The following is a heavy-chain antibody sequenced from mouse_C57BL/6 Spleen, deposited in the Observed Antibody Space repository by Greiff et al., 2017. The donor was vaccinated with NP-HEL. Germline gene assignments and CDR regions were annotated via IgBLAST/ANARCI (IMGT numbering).Heavy chain of an antibody. D-gene: IGHD2-4*01. J-gene: IGHJ2*01. CDR1: GYAFSSSW. CDR2: IYPGDGDT. CDR3: ASGRYDYDSY. Sequence: QVQLQQSGPELVKPGASVKISCKASGYAFSSSWMNWVKQRPGKGLEWIGRIYPGDGDTNYNGKFKGKATLTADKSSSTAYMQLSSLTSEDSAVSFCASGRYDYDSYWGQGTTLTVSS. V-gene: IGHV1-82*01.